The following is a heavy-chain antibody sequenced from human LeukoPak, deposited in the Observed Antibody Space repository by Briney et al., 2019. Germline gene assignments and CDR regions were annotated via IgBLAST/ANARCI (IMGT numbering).Heavy chain of an antibody. CDR2: ISSSGSTI. CDR3: ARDGRGYSGTDY. CDR1: GFTFSSYE. V-gene: IGHV3-48*03. D-gene: IGHD5-12*01. Sequence: GSLRLSCAASGFTFSSYEMNWVRQAPGKGLEWVSYISSSGSTIYYADSVKGRFTISRDNAKNSLYLQMNSLRAEDTAVYYCARDGRGYSGTDYWGQGTLVTVSS. J-gene: IGHJ4*02.